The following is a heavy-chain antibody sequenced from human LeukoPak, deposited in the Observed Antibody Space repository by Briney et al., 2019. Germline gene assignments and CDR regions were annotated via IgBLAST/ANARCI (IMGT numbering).Heavy chain of an antibody. D-gene: IGHD3-22*01. J-gene: IGHJ4*02. CDR3: ARAYYYDSSFDY. V-gene: IGHV3-30-3*01. CDR1: GFTFSSYA. Sequence: GGSLRLSCAASGFTFSSYAMHWVRLAPGKGLEWVAVISYDGSNKYYADSVKGRFTISRDNSKNTLYLQMNSLRAEDTAVYYCARAYYYDSSFDYWGQGTLVTVSS. CDR2: ISYDGSNK.